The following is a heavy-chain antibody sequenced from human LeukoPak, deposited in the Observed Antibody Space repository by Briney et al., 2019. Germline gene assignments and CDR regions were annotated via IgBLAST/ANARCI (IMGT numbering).Heavy chain of an antibody. J-gene: IGHJ4*02. D-gene: IGHD5-24*01. CDR2: IYYSGST. V-gene: IGHV4-59*01. Sequence: SETLSLTCTVSGGSISSYYWSWIRQPPGKGLEWIGYIYYSGSTNYNPSLKSRVTISVDTSKNQFSLKLSSVTAADTAVYYCARVEMAPSWAFFDYWGQGTLVTVSS. CDR1: GGSISSYY. CDR3: ARVEMAPSWAFFDY.